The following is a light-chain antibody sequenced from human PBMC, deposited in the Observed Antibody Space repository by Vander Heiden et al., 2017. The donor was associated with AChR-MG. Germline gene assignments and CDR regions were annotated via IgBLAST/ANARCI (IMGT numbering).Light chain of an antibody. Sequence: EIVLTQSPATLSLSPGERATLSCRASQSVSNYLAWFQQKPGQAPRLLISDASNRATGIPGSDFTLTISRLEPEDFAVYYCQQRSSWPPYTFGQGTKREIK. CDR3: QQRSSWPPYT. CDR1: QSVSNY. CDR2: DAS. J-gene: IGKJ2*01. V-gene: IGKV3-11*01.